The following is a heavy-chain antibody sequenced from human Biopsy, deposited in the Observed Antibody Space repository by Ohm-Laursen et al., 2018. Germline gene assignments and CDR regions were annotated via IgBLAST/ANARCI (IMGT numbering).Heavy chain of an antibody. V-gene: IGHV1-69*06. Sequence: GATVKISCKAPGGTFSNYGVNWVRQAPGQVLEWLGGNIPILGTGNYAQKFQDRVTVAADTSTRTATMELRSLRSDDAAVYYCATKLTGYFHHWGQGTLVIVSS. CDR1: GGTFSNYG. J-gene: IGHJ1*01. D-gene: IGHD3-9*01. CDR2: NIPILGTG. CDR3: ATKLTGYFHH.